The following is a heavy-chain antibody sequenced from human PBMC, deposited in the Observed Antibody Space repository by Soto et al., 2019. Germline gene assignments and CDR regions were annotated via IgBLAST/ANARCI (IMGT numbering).Heavy chain of an antibody. Sequence: EVQLLESGGGLVQPGGSLRLSCAASGFTFSSYAMSWVRQAPGKGLEWVSAISGSGGSTYYADSVKGRFTISRDNSKNTLYLQMNSLRAEDTAVYYCAKDGELLESVEGGPYYFDYWGQGTLVTVSS. V-gene: IGHV3-23*01. CDR3: AKDGELLESVEGGPYYFDY. D-gene: IGHD1-26*01. J-gene: IGHJ4*02. CDR2: ISGSGGST. CDR1: GFTFSSYA.